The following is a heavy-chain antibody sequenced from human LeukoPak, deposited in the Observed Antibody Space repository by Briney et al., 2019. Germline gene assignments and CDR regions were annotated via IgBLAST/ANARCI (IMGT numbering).Heavy chain of an antibody. CDR1: GGTFSSYA. V-gene: IGHV1-69*13. D-gene: IGHD5-24*01. Sequence: SVRVSCKASGGTFSSYAISWVRQAPGQGLEWMGGIIALFGTANYAQKFQGRLTITADESTSTAYMELSSLRSEDTAVYYCARIRDGYNSYFFYGMDVWGQGTTVTVSS. CDR3: ARIRDGYNSYFFYGMDV. CDR2: IIALFGTA. J-gene: IGHJ6*02.